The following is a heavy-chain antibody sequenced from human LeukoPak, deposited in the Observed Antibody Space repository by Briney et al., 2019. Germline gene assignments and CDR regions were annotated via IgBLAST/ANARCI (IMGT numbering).Heavy chain of an antibody. Sequence: GGSLRLSCTAPGFTFGDFGLSWVRQAPGKGLEWVGFIRSKAYGGTTEYAASVKGRFTISRDDSKSIAYLQMNSLKTEDTAVYYCTVFGVVTLDYWGQGTLVTVSS. V-gene: IGHV3-49*04. CDR1: GFTFGDFG. J-gene: IGHJ4*02. CDR2: IRSKAYGGTT. D-gene: IGHD3-3*01. CDR3: TVFGVVTLDY.